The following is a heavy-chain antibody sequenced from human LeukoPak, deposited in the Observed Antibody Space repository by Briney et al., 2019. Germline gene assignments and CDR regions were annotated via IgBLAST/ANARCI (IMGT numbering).Heavy chain of an antibody. Sequence: ASVKVSCKASGYTFTSYGFSGVRQPPGQRREWMGWISAYNGNTNYAQKLQGRVTMATDTSKSTAYMELRSLRSDDTAVYYCARSSLGNVVVPAAVRFDPWGQGALVTVSS. V-gene: IGHV1-18*01. J-gene: IGHJ5*02. D-gene: IGHD2-2*01. CDR3: ARSSLGNVVVPAAVRFDP. CDR2: ISAYNGNT. CDR1: GYTFTSYG.